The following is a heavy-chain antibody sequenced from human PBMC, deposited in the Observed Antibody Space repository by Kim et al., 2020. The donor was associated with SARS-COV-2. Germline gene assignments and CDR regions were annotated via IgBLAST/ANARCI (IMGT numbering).Heavy chain of an antibody. D-gene: IGHD3-22*01. CDR2: IYYSGST. CDR3: ARHFWRTMIVVVITTAPPFLDY. V-gene: IGHV4-39*01. Sequence: SETLSLTCTVSGGSISSSSYYWGWIRQPPGKGLEWIGSIYYSGSTYYNPSLKSRVTISVDTSKNQFSLKLSSVTAADTAVYYCARHFWRTMIVVVITTAPPFLDYWGQGTLVTVSS. CDR1: GGSISSSSYY. J-gene: IGHJ4*02.